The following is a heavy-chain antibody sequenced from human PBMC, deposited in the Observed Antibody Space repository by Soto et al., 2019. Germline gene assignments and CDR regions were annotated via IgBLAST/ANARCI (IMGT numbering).Heavy chain of an antibody. D-gene: IGHD6-13*01. J-gene: IGHJ6*02. CDR3: AAPVGIAAAGNNYYYYGMDV. CDR1: GFTFTSSA. Sequence: SVKVSCKASGFTFTSSAVQWVRQARGQRLEWIGWIVVGSGNTNYAQKFQERVTITRDMSTSTAYMELSSLRSEDTAVYYCAAPVGIAAAGNNYYYYGMDVWGQGTTVTVSS. CDR2: IVVGSGNT. V-gene: IGHV1-58*01.